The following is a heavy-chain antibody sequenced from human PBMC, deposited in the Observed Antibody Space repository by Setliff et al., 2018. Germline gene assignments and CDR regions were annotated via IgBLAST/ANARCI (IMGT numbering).Heavy chain of an antibody. CDR2: MNPNSGNT. Sequence: ASVKVSCKASGYTFTSYDIHWVRPATGQGLEWMGWMNPNSGNTGYAQKFQGRVTMTRNTSISTAYMDLSSLRFEDTAVYYCARAQSWSGGPYYFDNWGQGTLVTVSS. J-gene: IGHJ4*02. CDR1: GYTFTSYD. D-gene: IGHD3-3*01. V-gene: IGHV1-8*02. CDR3: ARAQSWSGGPYYFDN.